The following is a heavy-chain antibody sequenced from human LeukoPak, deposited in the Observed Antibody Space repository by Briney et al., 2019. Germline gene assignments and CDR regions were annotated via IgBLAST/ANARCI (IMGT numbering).Heavy chain of an antibody. CDR1: GGSISTGSYY. D-gene: IGHD3-22*01. Sequence: SQTLSLTCTVSGGSISTGSYYWGWIRQPPGKGLEWIGTIHYSGNTYYNPSLKSRLTISVDTSKNQFSLKLRSVTAADTALYYCASTSPKYYYESSGYSSLFDNWGQGTLVTVSS. J-gene: IGHJ4*02. CDR3: ASTSPKYYYESSGYSSLFDN. V-gene: IGHV4-39*07. CDR2: IHYSGNT.